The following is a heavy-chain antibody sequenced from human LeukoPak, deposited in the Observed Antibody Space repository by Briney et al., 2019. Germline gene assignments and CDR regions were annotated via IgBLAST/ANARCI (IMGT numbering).Heavy chain of an antibody. CDR2: INPNSGGT. CDR1: GYTFTGYY. Sequence: WASVKVSCKASGYTFTGYYMHWVRQAPGQGLEWMGWINPNSGGTNYAQKFQGRVTMTRDTSISTAYMELSRLRSDDTAVYYCARASLSSSNWFDPWGQGTLVTVSS. V-gene: IGHV1-2*02. D-gene: IGHD6-6*01. J-gene: IGHJ5*02. CDR3: ARASLSSSNWFDP.